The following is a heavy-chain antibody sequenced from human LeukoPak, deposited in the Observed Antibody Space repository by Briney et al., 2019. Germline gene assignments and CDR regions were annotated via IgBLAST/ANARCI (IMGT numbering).Heavy chain of an antibody. D-gene: IGHD3-22*01. J-gene: IGHJ4*02. CDR3: ARAVYYYDSSGYYSAFDY. V-gene: IGHV1-69*06. CDR2: IIPIFGTA. CDR1: GGTFISYA. Sequence: ASVKVSCKASGGTFISYAISWVRQAPGQGLEWMGGIIPIFGTANYAQKFQGRVTITADKSTSTAYMELSSLRSEDTAVYYCARAVYYYDSSGYYSAFDYWGQGTLVTVSS.